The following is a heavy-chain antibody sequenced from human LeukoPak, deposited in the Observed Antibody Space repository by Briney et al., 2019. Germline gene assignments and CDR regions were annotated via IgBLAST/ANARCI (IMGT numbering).Heavy chain of an antibody. V-gene: IGHV4-39*07. CDR2: IYHSGRT. CDR3: ASAHCRRTSFHQNFDA. Sequence: SETLSLTCTVSGGSISSSSYYWGWIRQPPGKGLEWIGSIYHSGRTDYNPSLKSRVTISVDTSKNQFSLKLSFVTATDTAMYYCASAHCRRTSFHQNFDAWGRGTLVTVSS. CDR1: GGSISSSSYY. J-gene: IGHJ4*02. D-gene: IGHD2-2*01.